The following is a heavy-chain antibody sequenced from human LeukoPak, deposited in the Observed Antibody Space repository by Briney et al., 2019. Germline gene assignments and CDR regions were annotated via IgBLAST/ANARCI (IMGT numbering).Heavy chain of an antibody. D-gene: IGHD3-22*01. CDR1: GGSISSSSYY. CDR2: IYYSGST. J-gene: IGHJ5*02. CDR3: ARQGTALVVVIS. Sequence: PSETLSLTCTVSGGSISSSSYYWGWIRQPPGKGLEWIGSIYYSGSTYYNPSLKSRVTISVDTSKNQFSLKLSSVTAADTAVYYCARQGTALVVVISWGQGTLVTVSS. V-gene: IGHV4-39*01.